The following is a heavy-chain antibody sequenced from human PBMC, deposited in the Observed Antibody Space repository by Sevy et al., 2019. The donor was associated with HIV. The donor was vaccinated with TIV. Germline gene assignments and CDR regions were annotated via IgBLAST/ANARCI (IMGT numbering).Heavy chain of an antibody. V-gene: IGHV5-51*01. CDR1: GYSFTSYW. CDR3: GGGGGYGSGSYAAGFYYFDY. Sequence: GESLKISCKGSGYSFTSYWIGWVRQMPGKGLEWMGIIYPGDSDTRYSPSFQGQVTISADKSISTAYLQWSSLRASDTGMYYWGGGGGYGSGSYAAGFYYFDYWGQGTLVTVSS. CDR2: IYPGDSDT. D-gene: IGHD3-10*01. J-gene: IGHJ4*02.